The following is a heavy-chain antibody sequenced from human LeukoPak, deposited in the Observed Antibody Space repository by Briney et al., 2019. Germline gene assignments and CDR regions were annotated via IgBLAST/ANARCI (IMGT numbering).Heavy chain of an antibody. CDR2: IKQDGSEK. V-gene: IGHV3-7*01. Sequence: GGSLRLSCAASGFTFSSYSMNWVRQAPGKGLEWVANIKQDGSEKYYVDSVKGRFTISRDNAKNSLYLQMNSLRAEDTAVYYCARDLPDYDILTGYYAWGQGTLVTVSS. CDR3: ARDLPDYDILTGYYA. D-gene: IGHD3-9*01. CDR1: GFTFSSYS. J-gene: IGHJ5*02.